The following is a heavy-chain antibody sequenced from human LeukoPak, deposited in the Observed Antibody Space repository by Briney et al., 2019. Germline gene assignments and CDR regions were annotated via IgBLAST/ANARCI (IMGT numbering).Heavy chain of an antibody. Sequence: GGSLRLSCAASGFTVSGHYMSWVRQTPGKGLEWLSAIYTGGDISYSDSVRGRFTISRDNYMQTLYLQMNSLTVEDTAVYYCARDRPYGGVGDFDYWGQGTLVTVSS. CDR2: IYTGGDI. J-gene: IGHJ4*02. V-gene: IGHV3-66*01. D-gene: IGHD3-16*01. CDR3: ARDRPYGGVGDFDY. CDR1: GFTVSGHY.